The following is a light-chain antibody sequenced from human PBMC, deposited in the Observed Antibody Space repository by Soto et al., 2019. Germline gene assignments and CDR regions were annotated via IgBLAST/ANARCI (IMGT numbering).Light chain of an antibody. J-gene: IGKJ4*01. CDR3: QQRSSWPLT. V-gene: IGKV3-11*01. CDR2: DAS. Sequence: EIVLTQSPATLSLSPGDGATLSCRASQSVGSYLGWYQQKPGQAPRLLIYDASSRATGIPARFSGRRSGTDFTLTISSLEPEDFAVYYCQQRSSWPLTFGGRTKVQI. CDR1: QSVGSY.